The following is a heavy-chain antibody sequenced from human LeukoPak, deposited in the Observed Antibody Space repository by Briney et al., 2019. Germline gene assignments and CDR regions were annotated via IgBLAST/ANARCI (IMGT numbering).Heavy chain of an antibody. Sequence: GGSLRLSCAASGFTFSSYGMHWVRQAPGKGLERVAVIWYDGSNKYYADSVKGRFTISRDNSKNTLYLQMNSLRAEDTAVYYCARDLGGKYYYDSSGVDYWGQGTLVTVSS. V-gene: IGHV3-33*01. CDR2: IWYDGSNK. CDR1: GFTFSSYG. J-gene: IGHJ4*02. D-gene: IGHD3-22*01. CDR3: ARDLGGKYYYDSSGVDY.